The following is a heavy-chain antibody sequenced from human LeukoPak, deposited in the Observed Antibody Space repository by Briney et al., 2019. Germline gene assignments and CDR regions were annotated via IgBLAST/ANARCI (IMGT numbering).Heavy chain of an antibody. CDR1: GFTFSSYW. CDR2: IKQDGSEK. V-gene: IGHV3-7*01. J-gene: IGHJ5*02. CDR3: ARKTSQQLGRNWFDP. D-gene: IGHD6-13*01. Sequence: GGSLRLSCAASGFTFSSYWMSWVRQAPGKGLEWAANIKQDGSEKYYVDSVKGRFTISRDNAKNSLYLQMNSLRAEDTAVYYCARKTSQQLGRNWFDPWGQGTLVTVSS.